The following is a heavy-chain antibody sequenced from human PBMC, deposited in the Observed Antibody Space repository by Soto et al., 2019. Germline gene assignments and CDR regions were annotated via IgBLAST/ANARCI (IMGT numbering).Heavy chain of an antibody. CDR1: GFSFSLYG. CDR3: SKEVAAAGYHFYCPGLDI. Sequence: GGSARLCCAASGFSFSLYGIHWVRQAPGKGLEWVAFISYEGSSRFYADSVKGRFTISRDNSKNTLYLQMNSLRADDTAVYFWSKEVAAAGYHFYCPGLDILVPGTTVTVS. V-gene: IGHV3-30*18. J-gene: IGHJ6*01. CDR2: ISYEGSSR. D-gene: IGHD6-13*01.